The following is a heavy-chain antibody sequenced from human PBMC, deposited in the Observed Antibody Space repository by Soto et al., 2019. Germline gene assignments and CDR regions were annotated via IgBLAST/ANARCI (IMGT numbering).Heavy chain of an antibody. Sequence: QVQLQQWGAGLLKPSETLSLTCAIYGGSFSGYSWSWIRQPPGKGLEWIGEINHSGSTKYNPSLKSRVTISVDTSKNQFSLKESSVTAADTAVYYCARMTTVVTDDAFDIWGQGTMVTVSS. CDR1: GGSFSGYS. V-gene: IGHV4-34*01. D-gene: IGHD4-17*01. J-gene: IGHJ3*02. CDR3: ARMTTVVTDDAFDI. CDR2: INHSGST.